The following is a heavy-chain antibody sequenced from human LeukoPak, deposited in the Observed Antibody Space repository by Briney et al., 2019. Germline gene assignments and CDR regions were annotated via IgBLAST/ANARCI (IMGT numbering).Heavy chain of an antibody. Sequence: PGGSLRLSCVASGFIFRDYAMSWVRHAPAGGLEWVSSLRGEGETFYTDSVKGRITLSRNHSRNTAYLQLSNLRVESTAVYYCTKAISVSSAYAVLWGQGTLVTVS. CDR2: LRGEGET. CDR3: TKAISVSSAYAVL. CDR1: GFIFRDYA. V-gene: IGHV3-23*01. J-gene: IGHJ4*02. D-gene: IGHD2-2*01.